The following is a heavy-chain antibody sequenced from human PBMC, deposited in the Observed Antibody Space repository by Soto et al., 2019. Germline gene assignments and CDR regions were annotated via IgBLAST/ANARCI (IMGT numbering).Heavy chain of an antibody. D-gene: IGHD6-13*01. CDR1: EFSFSSYA. Sequence: VQLMESGGGLVQPGGSLRLSCAASEFSFSSYALNWVRQAPGKGLEWVSAISATGTTTYYADSVKGRFTISRENSKRALSLQIDSLSPEDTAVYYCATYSSPFGYWGQGTLVTVSS. CDR3: ATYSSPFGY. V-gene: IGHV3-23*01. J-gene: IGHJ4*02. CDR2: ISATGTTT.